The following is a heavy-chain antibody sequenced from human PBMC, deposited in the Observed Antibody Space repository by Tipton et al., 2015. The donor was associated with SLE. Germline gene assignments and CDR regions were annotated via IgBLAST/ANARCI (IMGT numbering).Heavy chain of an antibody. D-gene: IGHD3-3*01. CDR3: ATWRGYDFWTGYSPYYFDY. CDR2: IYYSGST. V-gene: IGHV4-59*12. Sequence: TLSLTCTVSGGSISNYYWSWIRQPPGKGLEWIGYIYYSGSTNYNPSLRSRVTISVDTSKNQFSLKLSSVTAADTAVYYCATWRGYDFWTGYSPYYFDYWGQGTLVTVSS. CDR1: GGSISNYY. J-gene: IGHJ4*02.